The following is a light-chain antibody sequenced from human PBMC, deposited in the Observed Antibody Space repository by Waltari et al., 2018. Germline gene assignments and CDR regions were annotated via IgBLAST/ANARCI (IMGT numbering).Light chain of an antibody. CDR3: QQYFNYPRT. Sequence: DIQMTQSPSSLSASVGDRVTITCQASQYISNYLAWFPQRPGKAPKLLIYEASTLQRGVPSRFSGSGSGTDFTLTITSLQSDDFATYYCQQYFNYPRTFGQGTRVEIE. J-gene: IGKJ1*01. V-gene: IGKV1-16*01. CDR1: QYISNY. CDR2: EAS.